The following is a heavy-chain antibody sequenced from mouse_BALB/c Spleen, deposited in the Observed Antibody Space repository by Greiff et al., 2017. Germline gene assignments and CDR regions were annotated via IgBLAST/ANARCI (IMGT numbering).Heavy chain of an antibody. J-gene: IGHJ4*01. CDR2: ISSGSSTI. CDR1: GFTFSSFG. V-gene: IGHV5-17*02. CDR3: ARGDYYGSSYDAMDY. D-gene: IGHD1-1*01. Sequence: EVMLVESGGGLVQPGGSRKLSCAASGFTFSSFGMHWVRQAPEKGLEWVAYISSGSSTIYYADTVKGRFTISRDNPKNTLFLQMTSLRSEDTAMYYCARGDYYGSSYDAMDYWGQGTSVTVSS.